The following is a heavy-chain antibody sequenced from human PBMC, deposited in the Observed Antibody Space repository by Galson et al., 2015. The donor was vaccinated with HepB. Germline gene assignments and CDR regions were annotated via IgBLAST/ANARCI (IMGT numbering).Heavy chain of an antibody. CDR3: AKDGYNSLYYFDY. CDR2: ISNSGGST. J-gene: IGHJ4*01. V-gene: IGHV3-23*01. CDR1: GFTFSSYA. D-gene: IGHD5-24*01. Sequence: SLRLSCAASGFTFSSYAMSWVRQAPGEELEWVSGISNSGGSTYYADSVKGRLTISRDNSKNTLYLQMNSLRAEDTAVYYCAKDGYNSLYYFDYWGHGTLVTVSS.